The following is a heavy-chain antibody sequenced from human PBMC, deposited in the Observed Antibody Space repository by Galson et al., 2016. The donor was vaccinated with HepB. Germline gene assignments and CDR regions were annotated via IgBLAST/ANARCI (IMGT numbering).Heavy chain of an antibody. Sequence: SLRLSCAASGFNFRSYGMHWVRQAPGKGLEWVAGVSYDGSNKYYADSVKGRFTISRDNSMNTLHLQMNSLRADDTAVYYCAKDFIGSYYVFYYFDCWAPGTLVTVSS. CDR3: AKDFIGSYYVFYYFDC. V-gene: IGHV3-30*18. CDR2: VSYDGSNK. D-gene: IGHD1-26*01. CDR1: GFNFRSYG. J-gene: IGHJ4*02.